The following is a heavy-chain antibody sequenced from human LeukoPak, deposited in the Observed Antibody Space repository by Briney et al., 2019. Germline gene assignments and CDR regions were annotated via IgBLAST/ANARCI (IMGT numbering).Heavy chain of an antibody. D-gene: IGHD3-9*01. CDR2: ISGSGGST. V-gene: IGHV3-23*01. CDR1: GFTFSSYA. J-gene: IGHJ6*02. Sequence: GGSLRLSCAASGFTFSSYAMSWVRQAPGKGLEWVSAISGSGGSTYYADSVKGRFTISRDNSKNTLYLQMNSLRAEDTAVYYCARDKSRYFDWSGLSYYYYGMDVWGQGTTVTVSS. CDR3: ARDKSRYFDWSGLSYYYYGMDV.